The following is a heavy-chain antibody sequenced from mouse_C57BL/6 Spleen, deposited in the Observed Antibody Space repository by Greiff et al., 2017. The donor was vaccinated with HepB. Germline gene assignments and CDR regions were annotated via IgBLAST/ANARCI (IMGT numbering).Heavy chain of an antibody. CDR1: GYTFTSYW. CDR2: INPSNGGT. V-gene: IGHV1-53*01. CDR3: ARNYYGSIAMDY. J-gene: IGHJ4*01. D-gene: IGHD1-1*01. Sequence: VKLQQPGPELVKPGASVKLSCKASGYTFTSYWMHWVKQRPGQGLAWIGNINPSNGGTNYNEKFKSKATLPVDKSSSTAYMQLSRLTSEDSAVYYCARNYYGSIAMDYWGQGTSVTVSS.